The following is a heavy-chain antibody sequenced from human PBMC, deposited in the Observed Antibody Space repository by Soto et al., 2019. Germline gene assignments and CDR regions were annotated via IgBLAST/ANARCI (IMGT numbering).Heavy chain of an antibody. V-gene: IGHV3-23*01. CDR1: GFTFSTHA. D-gene: IGHD1-1*01. J-gene: IGHJ3*02. Sequence: PGGSLRLSCADSGFTFSTHASSWVRQAPGKGLEWVSAINERGGSTYYADSVKGRFTISRDNSKNTLYLQMKSLRAEDTALYYCAKDKSGTTAFDIWGQGTMVTVSS. CDR3: AKDKSGTTAFDI. CDR2: INERGGST.